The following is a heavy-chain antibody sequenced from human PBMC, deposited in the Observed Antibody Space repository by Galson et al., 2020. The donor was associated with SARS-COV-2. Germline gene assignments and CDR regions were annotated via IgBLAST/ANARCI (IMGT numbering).Heavy chain of an antibody. Sequence: QAGGSLRLSCAASGFTVSSNYMSWVRQAPGKGLEWVSVIYSGGSTYYADSVKGRFTISRDNSKNTLYLQMNSLRAEDTAVYYCARETPPGYSGLDYYYYGMDVWGQGTTVTVSS. J-gene: IGHJ6*02. D-gene: IGHD5-12*01. V-gene: IGHV3-66*01. CDR2: IYSGGST. CDR1: GFTVSSNY. CDR3: ARETPPGYSGLDYYYYGMDV.